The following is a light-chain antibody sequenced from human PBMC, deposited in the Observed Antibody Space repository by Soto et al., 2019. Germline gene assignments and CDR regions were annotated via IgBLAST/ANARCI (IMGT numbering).Light chain of an antibody. J-gene: IGKJ5*01. CDR1: QSISSW. Sequence: IQMPPSPNTLSTAVGSSVPITCRASQSISSWLAWYQQKPGKAPKLLIYKASSLESGVPSRFSGSGSGTDFTLTISSLEPEDFAVYYCQQRSNWRSTFGQGTRLEIK. V-gene: IGKV1-5*03. CDR2: KAS. CDR3: QQRSNWRST.